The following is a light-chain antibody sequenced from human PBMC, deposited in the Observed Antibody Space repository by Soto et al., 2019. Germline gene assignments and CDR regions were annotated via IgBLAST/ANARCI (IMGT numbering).Light chain of an antibody. Sequence: GDRVTITCRASQSISSWLAWYQQKPGKAPKLLIYDASSLESGVPSRFSSSGSGTEFTLTISSLQPDDFATYYCQQYNSYRTFGQGTKVEIK. V-gene: IGKV1-5*01. CDR2: DAS. CDR1: QSISSW. CDR3: QQYNSYRT. J-gene: IGKJ1*01.